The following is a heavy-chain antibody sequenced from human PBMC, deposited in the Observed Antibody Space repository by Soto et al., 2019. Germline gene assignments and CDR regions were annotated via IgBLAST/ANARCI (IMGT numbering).Heavy chain of an antibody. CDR2: IIPIFGTA. D-gene: IGHD1-7*01. CDR1: GGTFSSYA. Sequence: QVQLVQSGAEVKKPGSSVKVSCKASGGTFSSYAISWVRQAPGQGLEWMGGIIPIFGTANYAQKFQGRVTITADXSXSXPYMELSSLRSEDTAVYYCASHGITGTWVYYYGMDVWGQGTTVTVSS. V-gene: IGHV1-69*12. J-gene: IGHJ6*02. CDR3: ASHGITGTWVYYYGMDV.